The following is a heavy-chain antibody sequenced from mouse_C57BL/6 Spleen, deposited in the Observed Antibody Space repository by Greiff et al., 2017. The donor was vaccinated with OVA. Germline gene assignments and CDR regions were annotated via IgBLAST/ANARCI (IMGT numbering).Heavy chain of an antibody. Sequence: EVQLQQSGPELVKPGASVKISCKASGYTFTDYYMNWVKQSHGKSLEWIGDINPNNGGTSYNQKFKGKATLTVDKSSSTAYMELRSLTSEDSAVYYCARLDYYGSSYVPFDYWGQGTTLTVSS. CDR3: ARLDYYGSSYVPFDY. V-gene: IGHV1-26*01. J-gene: IGHJ2*01. CDR1: GYTFTDYY. CDR2: INPNNGGT. D-gene: IGHD1-1*01.